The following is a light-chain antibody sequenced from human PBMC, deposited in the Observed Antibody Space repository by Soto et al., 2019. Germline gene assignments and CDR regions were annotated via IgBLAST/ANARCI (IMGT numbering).Light chain of an antibody. CDR2: GAS. V-gene: IGKV1-39*01. CDR3: QQSYTTPWT. J-gene: IGKJ1*01. Sequence: DIPMTQSPSSLSASVGDRVTVTCRASQSISTYLNWYQEKPGKAPKLLIYGASSLQSGVPSRFSGSGSGTDFTLTISSLQPEDFATYYCQQSYTTPWTFGQGTKV. CDR1: QSISTY.